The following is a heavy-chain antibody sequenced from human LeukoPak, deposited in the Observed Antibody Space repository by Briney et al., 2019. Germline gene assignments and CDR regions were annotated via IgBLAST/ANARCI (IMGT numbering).Heavy chain of an antibody. V-gene: IGHV4-59*08. CDR2: IYYNGGT. CDR1: GGSISSYY. CDR3: ARGYDEAYYYYMDV. D-gene: IGHD3-3*01. J-gene: IGHJ6*03. Sequence: SETLSLTCTVSGGSISSYYWSWIRQPPGKGLEWIGYIYYNGGTNYNPSLKSRVTISVDTSKNQFSLKLSSVTAADTAVYYCARGYDEAYYYYMDVWGKGTTVTISS.